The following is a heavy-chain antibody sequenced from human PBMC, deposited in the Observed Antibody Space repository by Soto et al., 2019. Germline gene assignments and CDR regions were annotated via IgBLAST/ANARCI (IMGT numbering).Heavy chain of an antibody. CDR2: IYWDDDK. CDR1: GFSLSTSGVG. V-gene: IGHV2-5*02. CDR3: ALTYCGSGSYYNVGWFDP. Sequence: QITLKESGPTLVKPTQTLTLTCTFSGFSLSTSGVGVGWIRQPPGKALEWLALIYWDDDKRYSPSLKSRLTLTKDTSKNQVVLTMTNMDPVDTATYYCALTYCGSGSYYNVGWFDPWGEGTLVTVSS. J-gene: IGHJ5*02. D-gene: IGHD3-10*01.